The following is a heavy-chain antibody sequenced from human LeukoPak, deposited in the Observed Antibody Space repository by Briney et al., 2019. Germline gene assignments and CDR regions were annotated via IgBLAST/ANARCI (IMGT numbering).Heavy chain of an antibody. CDR3: ARDPLLPIVGATEVVGFDP. J-gene: IGHJ5*02. Sequence: SVKVPCKASGGTFSSYTISWVRQAPGQGLEWMGRIIPILGIANYAQKFQGRVTITADKSTSTAYMELSSLRSEDTAVYYCARDPLLPIVGATEVVGFDPWGQGTLVTVSS. CDR1: GGTFSSYT. D-gene: IGHD1-26*01. CDR2: IIPILGIA. V-gene: IGHV1-69*04.